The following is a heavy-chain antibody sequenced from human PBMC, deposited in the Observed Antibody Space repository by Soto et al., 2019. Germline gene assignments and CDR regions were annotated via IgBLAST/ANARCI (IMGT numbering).Heavy chain of an antibody. Sequence: QLQLQESGPGLVKPSETLSLTCSVSGGSISSNSYYWGWIRQPPGKGLEWIGSTYYSGNTYYNPSLKSRVSISVDTSNNQFSLTLNSVTAADTAVYFCARLNSIWGQGTMVTVSS. CDR1: GGSISSNSYY. CDR3: ARLNSI. CDR2: TYYSGNT. J-gene: IGHJ3*02. V-gene: IGHV4-39*01.